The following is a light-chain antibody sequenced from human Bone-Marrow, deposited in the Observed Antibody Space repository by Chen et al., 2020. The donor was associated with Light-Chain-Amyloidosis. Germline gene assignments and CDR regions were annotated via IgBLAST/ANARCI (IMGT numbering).Light chain of an antibody. CDR3: QQYDTVPRT. CDR2: DAS. CDR1: QAISNY. J-gene: IGKJ2*02. Sequence: DIQMTQPPSSLSASVGDRVTITCHASQAISNYLNWYQQKPGKAPDLLIYDASNLEPGVPSRFSGGGSGTHFTFTISSLQPEDIATYYCQQYDTVPRTFGQGTKVEIK. V-gene: IGKV1-33*01.